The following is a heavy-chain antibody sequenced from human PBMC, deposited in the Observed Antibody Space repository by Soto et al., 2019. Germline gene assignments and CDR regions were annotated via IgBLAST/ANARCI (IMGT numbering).Heavy chain of an antibody. CDR3: AAGLWVDYVWGSYRSWFDP. CDR1: GFTFTSSA. D-gene: IGHD3-16*02. J-gene: IGHJ5*02. V-gene: IGHV1-58*01. Sequence: ASVKVSCKASGFTFTSSAVQWVRQARGQRLEWIGWIVVGSGNTNYAQKFQERVTITRDMSTSTAYMELSSLRSEDTAVYYCAAGLWVDYVWGSYRSWFDPWGQGTLVTVSS. CDR2: IVVGSGNT.